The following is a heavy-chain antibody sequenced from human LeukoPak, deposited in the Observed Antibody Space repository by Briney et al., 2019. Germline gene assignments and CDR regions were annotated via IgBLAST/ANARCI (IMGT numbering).Heavy chain of an antibody. CDR1: GFTFSTYW. D-gene: IGHD6-13*01. J-gene: IGHJ6*02. V-gene: IGHV3-7*05. CDR2: IKEDGSEE. CDR3: ARDPYSRSWPYGMDV. Sequence: GGSLRLSCTASGFTFSTYWMSWVRQTPEKGLEWVANIKEDGSEEVYVDSVKGRFTISRDNAKSSLYLQMNSLRTEDTAVYYCARDPYSRSWPYGMDVWGQGTTVTVSS.